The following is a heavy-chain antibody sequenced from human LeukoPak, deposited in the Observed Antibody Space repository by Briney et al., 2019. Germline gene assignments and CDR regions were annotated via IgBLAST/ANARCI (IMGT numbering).Heavy chain of an antibody. CDR3: ARVLVPAGALWYYYYYMDV. Sequence: ASVKVPCKASGYTFTGYYMHWVRQAPGQGLEWMGWINPNSGGTNYAQKFQGRVTMTRDTSISTAYMELSRLRSDDTVVYYCARVLVPAGALWYYYYYMDVWGKGTTVTISS. V-gene: IGHV1-2*02. CDR2: INPNSGGT. D-gene: IGHD2-2*01. CDR1: GYTFTGYY. J-gene: IGHJ6*03.